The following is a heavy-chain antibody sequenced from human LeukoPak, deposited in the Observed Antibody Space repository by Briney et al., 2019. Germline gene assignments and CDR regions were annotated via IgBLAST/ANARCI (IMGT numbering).Heavy chain of an antibody. CDR2: FDPEDGET. D-gene: IGHD1-14*01. V-gene: IGHV1-24*01. CDR1: GYTLTELS. Sequence: ASVKVSCKVSGYTLTELSMHWVRQAPGKGLEWMGGFDPEDGETIYAQKFQGRVTMTRNTSISTAYMELSSLRSEDTAVYYCARGNRVFDYWGQGTLVTVSS. J-gene: IGHJ4*02. CDR3: ARGNRVFDY.